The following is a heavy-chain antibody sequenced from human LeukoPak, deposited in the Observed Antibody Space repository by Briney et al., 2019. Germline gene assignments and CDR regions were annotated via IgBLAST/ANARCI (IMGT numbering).Heavy chain of an antibody. D-gene: IGHD3-9*01. Sequence: PGGSLRLSCAASGFTFSDYYMSWIRQAPGKGLEWVSYTSSSGSTIYYADSVKGRFTISRDNAKNSLYLQMNSLRAEDTAVYYCARDWIRYFDWTPEHDAFDIWGQGTMVTVSS. CDR3: ARDWIRYFDWTPEHDAFDI. CDR2: TSSSGSTI. CDR1: GFTFSDYY. J-gene: IGHJ3*02. V-gene: IGHV3-11*04.